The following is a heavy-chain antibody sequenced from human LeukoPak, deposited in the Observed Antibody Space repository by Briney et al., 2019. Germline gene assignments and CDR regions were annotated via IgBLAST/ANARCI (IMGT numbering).Heavy chain of an antibody. V-gene: IGHV3-30*18. Sequence: GGSLRLSCAASGFTSSSYGMHWVRQAPGKGLEWVAVISYDGSNKYHADSVKGRFTISRDNSKNTLYLQMNSLRAEDTAVYYCAKVGYCSSTSCYQSAWFDPWGQRTLVTVSS. CDR1: GFTSSSYG. D-gene: IGHD2-2*03. J-gene: IGHJ5*02. CDR3: AKVGYCSSTSCYQSAWFDP. CDR2: ISYDGSNK.